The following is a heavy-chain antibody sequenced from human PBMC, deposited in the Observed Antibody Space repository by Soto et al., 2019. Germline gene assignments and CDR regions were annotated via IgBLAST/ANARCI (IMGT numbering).Heavy chain of an antibody. V-gene: IGHV1-69*01. Sequence: QVQLVQSGAEVRKPGSSVKVSCKASGGSFSSHAIGWVRQAPGQGLEWMGVITPRIRTSNYAQKVQGRVTITADESATTAFMELRRLTSDDTAVYYCARDRWMADTDMSYGVYYGMDGWGPGTTVNVS. J-gene: IGHJ6*02. CDR1: GGSFSSHA. D-gene: IGHD2-8*01. CDR2: ITPRIRTS. CDR3: ARDRWMADTDMSYGVYYGMDG.